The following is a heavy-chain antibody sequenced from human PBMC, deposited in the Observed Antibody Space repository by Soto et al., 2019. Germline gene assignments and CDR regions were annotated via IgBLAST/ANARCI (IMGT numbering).Heavy chain of an antibody. Sequence: QVQLQESGPGLVKPSETLSLTCTVSGGSVSSGSYYWSWIRQPPGKGLEWIGYIYYSGSTNYNPSLKSRVTISVDTSKNQFSLKLSSVTAADTAVYYCASDRQVGGSYSGVGYWGQGTLVTVSS. D-gene: IGHD1-26*01. CDR3: ASDRQVGGSYSGVGY. CDR2: IYYSGST. CDR1: GGSVSSGSYY. J-gene: IGHJ4*02. V-gene: IGHV4-61*01.